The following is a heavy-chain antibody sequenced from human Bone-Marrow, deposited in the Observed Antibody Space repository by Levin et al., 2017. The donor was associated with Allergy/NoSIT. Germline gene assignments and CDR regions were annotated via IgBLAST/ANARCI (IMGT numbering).Heavy chain of an antibody. CDR3: AKGMYVVRFGESRTRVY. Sequence: GGSLRLSCAASGFTFSSYAMSWVRQAPGKGLEWVSAISGSGGSTYYADSVKGRFTISRDNSKNTLYLQMNSLRAEDTAVYYCAKGMYVVRFGESRTRVYWGQGTLVTVSS. CDR1: GFTFSSYA. D-gene: IGHD3-10*01. V-gene: IGHV3-23*01. CDR2: ISGSGGST. J-gene: IGHJ4*02.